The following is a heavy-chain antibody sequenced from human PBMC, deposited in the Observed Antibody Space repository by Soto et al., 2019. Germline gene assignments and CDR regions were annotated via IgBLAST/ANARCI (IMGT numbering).Heavy chain of an antibody. CDR1: GYTFTSYG. CDR3: ARGRYGDY. D-gene: IGHD4-17*01. Sequence: QVQLVQSGAEVKKPGASVKVSCKGSGYTFTSYGITWVRQAPGQGLEWMGWISAHTHNTNYAQKRQGRATVTTDTSTSTAYMELRSLRSDDTAVYYCARGRYGDYWGQGTLVTVSS. V-gene: IGHV1-18*01. J-gene: IGHJ4*02. CDR2: ISAHTHNT.